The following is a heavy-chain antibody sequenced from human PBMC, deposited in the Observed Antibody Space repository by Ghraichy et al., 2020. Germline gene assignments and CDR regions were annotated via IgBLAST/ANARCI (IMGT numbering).Heavy chain of an antibody. CDR3: ASCSGYSYGVPCMDV. V-gene: IGHV4-34*01. CDR1: GGSFSGYY. CDR2: INHNGST. J-gene: IGHJ6*02. Sequence: SETLSLTCAVYGGSFSGYYWSWIRQPPGKGLEWIGEINHNGSTNYNPSLKSRVTISVDTSKNQFSLKLSSVTAADTAVYYCASCSGYSYGVPCMDVWGQGTTVTVSS. D-gene: IGHD5-18*01.